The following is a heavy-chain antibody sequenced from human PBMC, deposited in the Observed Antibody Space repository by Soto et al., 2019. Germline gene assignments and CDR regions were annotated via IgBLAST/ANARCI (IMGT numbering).Heavy chain of an antibody. Sequence: GGSLRLSCAASGFIFSSFGMHWVRQAPGKGLEWVAHIWYDGSNTYYADSVKGRFTISRDDSRNTLYLQMNSLRAEDTAVYHCVRDLLGSGGHFDYWGQGTPVTVSS. D-gene: IGHD7-27*01. CDR2: IWYDGSNT. J-gene: IGHJ4*02. CDR1: GFIFSSFG. CDR3: VRDLLGSGGHFDY. V-gene: IGHV3-33*01.